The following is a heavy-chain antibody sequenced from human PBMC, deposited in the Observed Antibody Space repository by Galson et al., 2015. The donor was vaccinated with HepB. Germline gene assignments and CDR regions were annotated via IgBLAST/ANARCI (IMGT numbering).Heavy chain of an antibody. Sequence: ETLSLTCTVSGASISRFHWGWIRQPPGKGLEWIGHVYEIGDIRYDPSFRSRVTISVDTSKNHFSLRLNSVTAADTAVYYCASYIVGNGGRGYWGQGVLVTVSS. CDR2: VYEIGDI. J-gene: IGHJ4*02. CDR1: GASISRFH. CDR3: ASYIVGNGGRGY. D-gene: IGHD2-8*01. V-gene: IGHV4-59*08.